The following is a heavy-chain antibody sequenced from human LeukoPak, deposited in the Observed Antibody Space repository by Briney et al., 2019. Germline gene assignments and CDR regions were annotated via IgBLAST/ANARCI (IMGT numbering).Heavy chain of an antibody. Sequence: GGSLRLSCAASGFTLSSYWMSWVRQAPGKGLEWVANIKQDGSERNYVDSVKGRFTISRDNAKNSLYLQMNSLRAEDTAVYYCARRYCGGDCHSPYFDYWGQGTLVTVSS. CDR2: IKQDGSER. J-gene: IGHJ4*02. D-gene: IGHD2-21*02. CDR1: GFTLSSYW. CDR3: ARRYCGGDCHSPYFDY. V-gene: IGHV3-7*01.